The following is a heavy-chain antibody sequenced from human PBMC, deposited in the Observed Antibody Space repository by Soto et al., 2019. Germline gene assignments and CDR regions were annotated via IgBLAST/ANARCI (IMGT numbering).Heavy chain of an antibody. CDR1: GGTFSSYA. CDR2: IIPIFGTA. J-gene: IGHJ6*02. CDR3: ACPVSHYYSYGMDG. V-gene: IGHV1-69*12. D-gene: IGHD6-19*01. Sequence: QVQLVQSGAEVKKPGSSVKVSCKASGGTFSSYAISWVRQAPGQGLEWMGGIIPIFGTADYAQKFQGRVTITADESTRTAYMELSSLRSEDTAGDYCACPVSHYYSYGMDGWGQGTTVTVSS.